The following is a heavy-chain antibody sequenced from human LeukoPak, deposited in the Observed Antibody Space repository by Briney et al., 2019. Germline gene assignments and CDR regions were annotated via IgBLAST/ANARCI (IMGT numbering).Heavy chain of an antibody. J-gene: IGHJ4*02. Sequence: GASVKVSCKTSGYTFTVYYIHWVRQAPGQGLEWMGRINPNSGGTNYAQKFQGRVTMTRDTSIGTAYMELGRLRSDDTAVYYCARFGGYSGYDFDSWGQGTLVTVSS. D-gene: IGHD5-12*01. CDR2: INPNSGGT. CDR3: ARFGGYSGYDFDS. CDR1: GYTFTVYY. V-gene: IGHV1-2*06.